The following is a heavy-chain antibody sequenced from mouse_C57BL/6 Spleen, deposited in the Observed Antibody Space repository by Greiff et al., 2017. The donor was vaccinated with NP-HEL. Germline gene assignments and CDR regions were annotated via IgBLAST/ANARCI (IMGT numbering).Heavy chain of an antibody. CDR2: IYPRSGNT. CDR3: ARQYYGSSPFDY. V-gene: IGHV1-81*01. CDR1: GYTFTSYG. J-gene: IGHJ2*01. Sequence: QVQLQQSGAELARPGASVKLSCKASGYTFTSYGISWVKQRTGQGLEWIGEIYPRSGNTYYNEKFKGKATLTADKSSSTAYMELRSLTSEDSAVYFCARQYYGSSPFDYWGQGTTLTVSS. D-gene: IGHD1-1*01.